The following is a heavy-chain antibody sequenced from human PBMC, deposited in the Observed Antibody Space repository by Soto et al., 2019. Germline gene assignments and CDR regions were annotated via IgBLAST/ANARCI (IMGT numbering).Heavy chain of an antibody. CDR3: ARLDPTYYDILTWFGKWGSPLDY. Sequence: GESLKISCKGSGYSFTSYWIGWVRQMPGKGLEWMGIIYPGDSDTRYSPSFQGQVTISADKSISTAYLQWSSLKASDTAMYYCARLDPTYYDILTWFGKWGSPLDYWGQGTLVTVSS. CDR2: IYPGDSDT. CDR1: GYSFTSYW. J-gene: IGHJ4*02. D-gene: IGHD3-9*01. V-gene: IGHV5-51*01.